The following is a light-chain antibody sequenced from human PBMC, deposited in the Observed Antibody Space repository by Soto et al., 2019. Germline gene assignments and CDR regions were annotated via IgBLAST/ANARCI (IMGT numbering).Light chain of an antibody. CDR3: SSYSSSSTQV. CDR1: SSDVGGYNY. J-gene: IGLJ2*01. CDR2: DVS. V-gene: IGLV2-14*01. Sequence: QSALTQPASVSGSPGQSITISCTGTSSDVGGYNYVSWYQQHPGKAPKLMIYDVSNRPSGVSNRFSGSKSANTASLTISGLQAEDEDDYYCSSYSSSSTQVFGGGTKLTVL.